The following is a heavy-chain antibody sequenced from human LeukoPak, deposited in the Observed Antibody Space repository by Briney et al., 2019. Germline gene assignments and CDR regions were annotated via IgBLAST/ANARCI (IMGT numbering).Heavy chain of an antibody. J-gene: IGHJ3*01. V-gene: IGHV3-7*03. CDR3: ARSSYSSSSSV. Sequence: GGSLRLSCAVSGFTFSGFWMSWSCQAPGKGLEWVASINSDGSEGYYADVVKGRFTISRDNAKNSLYLQINSLRAEDTAVYYCARSSYSSSSSVWGQGTMVTVSS. CDR2: INSDGSEG. CDR1: GFTFSGFW. D-gene: IGHD6-6*01.